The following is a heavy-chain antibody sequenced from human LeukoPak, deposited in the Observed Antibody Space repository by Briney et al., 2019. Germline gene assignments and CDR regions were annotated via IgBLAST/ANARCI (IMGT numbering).Heavy chain of an antibody. CDR1: GGSISSGGYY. V-gene: IGHV4-31*03. CDR2: IYYSGST. CDR3: ARGASGYYYDSSGYYWYFDL. D-gene: IGHD3-22*01. J-gene: IGHJ2*01. Sequence: SQTLSLTCTVSGGSISSGGYYWSWIRQHPGKGLEWIGYIYYSGSTYYNPSLKSRVTISVDTSKNQFSLKLSSVTAADTAVSYCARGASGYYYDSSGYYWYFDLWGRGTLVTVSS.